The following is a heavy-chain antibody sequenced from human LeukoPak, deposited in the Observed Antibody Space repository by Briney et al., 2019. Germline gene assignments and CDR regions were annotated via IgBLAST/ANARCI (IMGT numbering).Heavy chain of an antibody. V-gene: IGHV3-30*02. D-gene: IGHD6-13*01. CDR1: GFTFSSYG. J-gene: IGHJ5*02. Sequence: PGGSLRLSCAASGFTFSSYGMHWVRQAPGKGLKWVAFIRYDGSNKYYADSVKGRFTISRDNSKNTLYLQMNSLRAEDTAVYYCAKDSSGSSSRFLNXFXXWGQXTLVTX. CDR2: IRYDGSNK. CDR3: AKDSSGSSSRFLNXFXX.